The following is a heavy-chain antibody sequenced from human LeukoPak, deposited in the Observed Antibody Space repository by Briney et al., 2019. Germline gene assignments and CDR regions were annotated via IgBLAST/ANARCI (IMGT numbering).Heavy chain of an antibody. CDR3: AKEAAAGTYYYYGMDV. V-gene: IGHV3-30*18. Sequence: TGGSLRLSCAASGFTFSNYGMHWVRQAPGKGLEWVAVISYDGSNKYYADSVKGRFTISRDNSKNTLYLQMNSLRAEDTAVYYCAKEAAAGTYYYYGMDVWGQGTTVTVSS. CDR1: GFTFSNYG. J-gene: IGHJ6*02. D-gene: IGHD6-13*01. CDR2: ISYDGSNK.